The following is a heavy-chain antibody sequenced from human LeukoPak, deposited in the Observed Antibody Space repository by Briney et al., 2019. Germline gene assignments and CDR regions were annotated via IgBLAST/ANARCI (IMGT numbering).Heavy chain of an antibody. V-gene: IGHV4-59*06. Sequence: SETLSLTCTVSGGSISSYYWSWIRQPPGKGLEWIGYIYYSGSTYYNPSLKSRVTISADTSKNQFSLKLSSVTAADTAVYCCASSKQQNAMYYFDYWGQGTLVTVSS. CDR3: ASSKQQNAMYYFDY. CDR1: GGSISSYY. J-gene: IGHJ4*02. D-gene: IGHD6-13*01. CDR2: IYYSGST.